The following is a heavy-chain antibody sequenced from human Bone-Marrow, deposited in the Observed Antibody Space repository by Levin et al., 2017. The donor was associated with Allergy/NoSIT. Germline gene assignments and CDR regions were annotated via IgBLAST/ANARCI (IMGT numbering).Heavy chain of an antibody. CDR2: INHSGST. CDR3: ASHSYCSSTSCNGNWFDP. V-gene: IGHV4-34*01. J-gene: IGHJ5*02. CDR1: GGSFSSYY. D-gene: IGHD2-2*01. Sequence: TGGSLRLSCAVYGGSFSSYYWSWIRQPPGKGLEWIGEINHSGSTNYNPSLKSRVTISVETSKSQFSLRLSSVTAADTAVYYCASHSYCSSTSCNGNWFDPWGQGTLVTVSS.